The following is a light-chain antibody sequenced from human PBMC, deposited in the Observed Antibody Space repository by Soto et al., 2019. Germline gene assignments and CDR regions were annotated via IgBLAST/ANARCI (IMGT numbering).Light chain of an antibody. CDR1: QSIRSF. V-gene: IGKV1-39*01. CDR3: QQSYSIWWT. CDR2: AAS. J-gene: IGKJ1*01. Sequence: DIQMTQSPSSLSTSVGDRVTISCRASQSIRSFLNWFQQKPGKAPKLLIYAASSLQSGVPSRFSGSGSGTNFTLTIDSLQPEDFATYYCQQSYSIWWTFGQGTKVEFK.